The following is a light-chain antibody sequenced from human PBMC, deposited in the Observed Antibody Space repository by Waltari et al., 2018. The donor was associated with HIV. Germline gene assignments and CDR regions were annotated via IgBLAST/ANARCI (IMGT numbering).Light chain of an antibody. V-gene: IGLV2-11*01. CDR2: NVS. Sequence: QSALTQPRSVSESPGQSVTISCTGTSSDFGAYNYASWYQQHPGRAPKIIIYNVSERPSGVPDRFSGSKSGNTASLTISGLQAEDEADYYCSSYAGTSNFVLFGGGTKLTVL. CDR1: SSDFGAYNY. J-gene: IGLJ2*01. CDR3: SSYAGTSNFVL.